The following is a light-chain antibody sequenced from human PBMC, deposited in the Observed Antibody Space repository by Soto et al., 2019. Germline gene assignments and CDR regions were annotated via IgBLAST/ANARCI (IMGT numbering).Light chain of an antibody. CDR2: DVS. CDR1: SSDVGDYNY. CDR3: CSFAGSYTFWV. J-gene: IGLJ3*02. Sequence: QPVLTQPRSVSGSPGQSVTISCTGTSSDVGDYNYVSWYQQYPGKAPKLVIYDVSKRPSGVPDRFSGSKSGNTASLTISGLQAEDEADYYCCSFAGSYTFWVFGGGTKVTVL. V-gene: IGLV2-11*01.